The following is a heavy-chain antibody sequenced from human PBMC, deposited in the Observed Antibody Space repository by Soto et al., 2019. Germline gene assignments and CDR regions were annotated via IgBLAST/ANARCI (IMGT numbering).Heavy chain of an antibody. V-gene: IGHV4-30-4*01. CDR2: IYYSGST. J-gene: IGHJ4*02. CDR1: GGSISSGDYY. Sequence: SETLSLTCTVSGGSISSGDYYWSWIRQPPGKGLEWIGYIYYSGSTYYKPSLRNRVIISLDTSKTQFSLKLSSVTAADTAVYYCARDISDSSSWYDSYYFDYWGQGTLVTVSS. CDR3: ARDISDSSSWYDSYYFDY. D-gene: IGHD6-13*01.